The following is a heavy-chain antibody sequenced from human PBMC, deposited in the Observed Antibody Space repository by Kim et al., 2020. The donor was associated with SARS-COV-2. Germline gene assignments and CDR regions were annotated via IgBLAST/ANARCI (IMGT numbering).Heavy chain of an antibody. V-gene: IGHV3-43*01. CDR3: AKGGGAGDFDF. D-gene: IGHD3-10*01. J-gene: IGHJ4*02. Sequence: ADSVQGRFTISRDNNKRSLYLHLDSLRTDDTALYFCAKGGGAGDFDFWGQGTLVTVSS.